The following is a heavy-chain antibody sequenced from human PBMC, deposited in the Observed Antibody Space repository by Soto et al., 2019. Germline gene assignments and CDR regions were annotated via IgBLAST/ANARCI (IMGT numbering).Heavy chain of an antibody. CDR2: IDPSDSFV. CDR1: GYSFTTFW. Sequence: PGESLKISFKASGYSFTTFWLTWVRQMPGKGLEWMGRIDPSDSFVDYSPSFQGHVTFSVDKSIMTAYLQWSSLRASDTAMYYCARMRKIPMGTTAGSFNIWGQGTTVTVS. J-gene: IGHJ3*02. V-gene: IGHV5-10-1*01. D-gene: IGHD1-1*01. CDR3: ARMRKIPMGTTAGSFNI.